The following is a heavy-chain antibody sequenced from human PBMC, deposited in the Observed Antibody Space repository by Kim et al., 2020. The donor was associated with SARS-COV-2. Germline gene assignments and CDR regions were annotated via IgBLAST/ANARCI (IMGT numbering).Heavy chain of an antibody. Sequence: SETLSLTCTVSGGSISSGGYYWSWIRQHPGKGLEWIGYIYYSGSTYYNPSLKSRVTISVDTSKNQFSLKLSSVTAADTAVYYCARDNKEGAVVVPAQVWGQGTTVTVSS. CDR1: GGSISSGGYY. CDR2: IYYSGST. CDR3: ARDNKEGAVVVPAQV. D-gene: IGHD2-2*01. V-gene: IGHV4-31*03. J-gene: IGHJ6*02.